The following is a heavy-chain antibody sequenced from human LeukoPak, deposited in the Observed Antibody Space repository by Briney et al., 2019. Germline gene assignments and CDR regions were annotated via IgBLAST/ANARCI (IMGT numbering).Heavy chain of an antibody. J-gene: IGHJ4*02. CDR1: GGTFSSYA. CDR2: IIPIFGTA. D-gene: IGHD3-22*01. Sequence: SVKVSCKASGGTFSSYAISWVRQAPGQGLEWMGRIIPIFGTANYAQKFPGRVTITTDESTSTAYMELSSLRSEDTAVYYCARDYDSSGYYYLYYFDYWGQGTLVTVSS. V-gene: IGHV1-69*05. CDR3: ARDYDSSGYYYLYYFDY.